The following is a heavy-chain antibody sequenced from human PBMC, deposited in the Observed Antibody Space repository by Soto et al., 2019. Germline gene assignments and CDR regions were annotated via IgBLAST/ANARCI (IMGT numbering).Heavy chain of an antibody. V-gene: IGHV1-18*01. D-gene: IGHD2-2*03. Sequence: ASVKVSCKASGYTFTSYGISWVRQAPGQGLEWMGWISAYNGNTNYAQKLQGRVTMTTDTSTSTAYMELRSLRSDDTAVYYCARGGYCSSTSCPPDAFDIWGQGTMVTVSS. CDR1: GYTFTSYG. J-gene: IGHJ3*02. CDR3: ARGGYCSSTSCPPDAFDI. CDR2: ISAYNGNT.